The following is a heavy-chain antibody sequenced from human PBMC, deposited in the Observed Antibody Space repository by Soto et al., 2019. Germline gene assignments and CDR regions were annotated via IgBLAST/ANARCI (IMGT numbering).Heavy chain of an antibody. V-gene: IGHV1-69*06. D-gene: IGHD2-21*02. J-gene: IGHJ4*02. CDR3: ARDMTVFTVPNFDS. CDR2: IIPISGTA. Sequence: QVQLVQSGAEVKKPGSSVKVSCKASGGSSKNYAISWVRQAPGQGLEWMGGIIPISGTADYAQKFQGRLTITADKSTNTAYMELSSLRSEDTAVYYCARDMTVFTVPNFDSWGQGTLVTVSS. CDR1: GGSSKNYA.